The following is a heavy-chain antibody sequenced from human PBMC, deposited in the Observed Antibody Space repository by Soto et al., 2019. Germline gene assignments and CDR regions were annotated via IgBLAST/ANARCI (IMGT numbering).Heavy chain of an antibody. CDR1: GGTFSTYT. J-gene: IGHJ4*02. D-gene: IGHD6-13*01. CDR2: IIPILGIA. V-gene: IGHV1-69*08. CDR3: ARDGSSSWLPDY. Sequence: QVQLVQSGAEVKKPGSSVKVSCKASGGTFSTYTITWVRQAPGQGLEWMGRIIPILGIANYAPKFQGRVTITADKSTSTAYMELSSLRSEDTAVYYCARDGSSSWLPDYWGQGTLVTVSS.